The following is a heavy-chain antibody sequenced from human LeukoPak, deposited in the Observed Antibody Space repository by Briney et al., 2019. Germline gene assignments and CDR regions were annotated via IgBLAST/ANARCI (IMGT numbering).Heavy chain of an antibody. Sequence: GGSLRLSCAASGFTFSSYSMNWVRQAPGKGLEWVSSIISISSYIYYADSVKGRFTISRDNAKNSLYLQMNSLRAEDTAVYYCAREGYCSSTSCYLSYYYYYYMDVWGKGTTVTVSS. CDR1: GFTFSSYS. J-gene: IGHJ6*03. V-gene: IGHV3-21*01. CDR3: AREGYCSSTSCYLSYYYYYYMDV. CDR2: IISISSYI. D-gene: IGHD2-2*01.